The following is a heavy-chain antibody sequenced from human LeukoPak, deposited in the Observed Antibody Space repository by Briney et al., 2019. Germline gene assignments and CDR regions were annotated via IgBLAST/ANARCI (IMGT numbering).Heavy chain of an antibody. Sequence: GASVKVSCKASGYTFTGYYMHWVRQAPGQGLEWMGLINPSAYSTIYAQKFQGRVTMTRDTSTSTVYMELSSLRSEDTAVYYCARDVEWLVLDYWGQGTLVTVSS. J-gene: IGHJ4*02. CDR1: GYTFTGYY. D-gene: IGHD6-19*01. V-gene: IGHV1-46*01. CDR2: INPSAYST. CDR3: ARDVEWLVLDY.